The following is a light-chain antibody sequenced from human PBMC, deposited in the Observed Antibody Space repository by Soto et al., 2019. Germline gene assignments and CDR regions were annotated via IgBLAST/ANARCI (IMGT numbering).Light chain of an antibody. Sequence: QSVLTLPPSASGTPGRRVTISCSGSSSNIGSNNVNWYQQFPGTAPKLLIYSSNQRPSGVPDRVSGPKSGTSASLAISGLQSEDEADYYCAAWDDSLNGYVFGTGTKVTVL. V-gene: IGLV1-44*01. CDR1: SSNIGSNN. CDR3: AAWDDSLNGYV. J-gene: IGLJ1*01. CDR2: SSN.